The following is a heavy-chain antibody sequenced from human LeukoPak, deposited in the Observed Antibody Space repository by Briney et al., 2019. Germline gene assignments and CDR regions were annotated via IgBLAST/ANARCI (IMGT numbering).Heavy chain of an antibody. J-gene: IGHJ6*03. CDR3: ARDCPAYCNGGSCYYYYYMDV. V-gene: IGHV4-39*07. CDR2: IYYSGSA. CDR1: GGSISASGYY. D-gene: IGHD2-15*01. Sequence: NPSETLSLTCTVYGGSISASGYYWGWIRQPPGKGLERIGSIYYSGSAYYHPSLKSRVTISVDASKNHFSLKLSSVTAADTAVYYCARDCPAYCNGGSCYYYYYMDVWGKGTTVTVSS.